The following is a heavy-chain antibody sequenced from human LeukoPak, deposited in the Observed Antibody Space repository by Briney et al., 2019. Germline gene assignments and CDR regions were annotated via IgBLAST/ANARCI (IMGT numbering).Heavy chain of an antibody. V-gene: IGHV3-48*03. CDR2: ISSSGSTI. Sequence: GGSLRLSCAASGFTFSSYEMNWVRPAPAKGLEWVSYISSSGSTIYYADSVKGRFTISRDNSKNTLYLQMNSLRAEDTAVYYCAKGPKRYNILTGYFVIETAFDIWGQGTMVTVSS. J-gene: IGHJ3*02. CDR3: AKGPKRYNILTGYFVIETAFDI. D-gene: IGHD3-9*01. CDR1: GFTFSSYE.